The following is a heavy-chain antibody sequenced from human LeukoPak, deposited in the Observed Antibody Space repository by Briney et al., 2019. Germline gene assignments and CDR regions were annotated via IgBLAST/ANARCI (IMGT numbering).Heavy chain of an antibody. CDR1: GFTFSSYG. D-gene: IGHD2-15*01. V-gene: IGHV3-33*01. CDR3: ARSCSGGSCYYYGMDV. Sequence: GGSLRLSCAASGFTFSSYGMHWVRRAPGKGLEWVAVIWYDGSNKYYADSVKGRFTISRDNSKNTLYLQMNSLRAEDTAVYYCARSCSGGSCYYYGMDVWGKGTTVTVSS. CDR2: IWYDGSNK. J-gene: IGHJ6*04.